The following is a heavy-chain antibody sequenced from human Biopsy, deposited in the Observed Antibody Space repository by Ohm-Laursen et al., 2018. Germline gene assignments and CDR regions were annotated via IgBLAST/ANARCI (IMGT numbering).Heavy chain of an antibody. CDR3: ARDPLNGHKHFDY. V-gene: IGHV1-2*02. D-gene: IGHD2-8*01. Sequence: GASVKVSCKASSYTFTDYNIHWMRQAPGQGLEWLGYINCKTGATNYAQKFRGTVTMTRDTSISTAYLALGSLRSADTAIYYCARDPLNGHKHFDYWGQGSPVTVSS. J-gene: IGHJ4*02. CDR2: INCKTGAT. CDR1: SYTFTDYN.